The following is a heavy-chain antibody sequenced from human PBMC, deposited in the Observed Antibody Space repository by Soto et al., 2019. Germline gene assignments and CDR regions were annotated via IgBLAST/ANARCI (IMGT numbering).Heavy chain of an antibody. D-gene: IGHD3-16*01. CDR3: ARAPIGGGAPYYIDY. J-gene: IGHJ4*02. Sequence: QVQLVQSGAEVRKPGASVKVSCKASGYTFTGFYMHWMRQAPGQGPEWVGWINPDTGGADYAQKFQGRGTMTRDTSISTAYMELSSLRSDDTAVYYCARAPIGGGAPYYIDYWGQGTLVTVSS. V-gene: IGHV1-2*02. CDR1: GYTFTGFY. CDR2: INPDTGGA.